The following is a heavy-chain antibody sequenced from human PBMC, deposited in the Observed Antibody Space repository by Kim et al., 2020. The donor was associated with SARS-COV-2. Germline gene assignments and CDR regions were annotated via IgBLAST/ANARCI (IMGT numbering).Heavy chain of an antibody. Sequence: SETLSLTCAVSGGSISSGGYSWSWIRQPPGKGLEWIGYIYHSGSTYYNPSLKSRVTISVDRSKNQFSLKLSSVTAADTAVYYCARAEDIGYGDYNWFDPWGQGILVTVSS. V-gene: IGHV4-30-2*01. CDR3: ARAEDIGYGDYNWFDP. CDR1: GGSISSGGYS. J-gene: IGHJ5*02. D-gene: IGHD4-17*01. CDR2: IYHSGST.